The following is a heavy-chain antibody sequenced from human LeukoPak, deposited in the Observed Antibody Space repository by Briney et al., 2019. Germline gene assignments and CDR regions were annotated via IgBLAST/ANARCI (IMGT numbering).Heavy chain of an antibody. J-gene: IGHJ4*02. CDR2: INPSGGST. CDR1: GYTFTSYY. V-gene: IGHV1-46*01. D-gene: IGHD3-22*01. Sequence: ASVKVSCKASGYTFTSYYMHWVRQAPGQGLEWMGIINPSGGSTSYARKFQGRVTMTRDTSTSTVYMELSSLRSEDTAVYYCARATYYYDSSGTYYFDYWGQGTLVTVSS. CDR3: ARATYYYDSSGTYYFDY.